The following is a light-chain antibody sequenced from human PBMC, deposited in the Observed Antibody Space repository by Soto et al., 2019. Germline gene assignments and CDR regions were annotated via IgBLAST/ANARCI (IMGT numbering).Light chain of an antibody. CDR1: QSVSSSY. CDR2: GAS. CDR3: QQYCSSPIT. Sequence: EIVLTQSPGTLSLSPGERATLSCRASQSVSSSYLAWYQQKPGQAPRLLIYGASSRATGIPDRFSGSGSGTDSTLTISRLEPEAFAVYYCQQYCSSPITFGRGTKVDIK. J-gene: IGKJ3*01. V-gene: IGKV3-20*01.